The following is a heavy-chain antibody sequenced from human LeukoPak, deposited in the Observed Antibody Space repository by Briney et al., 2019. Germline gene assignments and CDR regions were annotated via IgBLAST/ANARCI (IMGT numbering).Heavy chain of an antibody. CDR3: ARRSSGSPPYYFGY. CDR1: GGSISSYY. J-gene: IGHJ4*02. CDR2: IYYTGST. V-gene: IGHV4-59*01. Sequence: SETLSLTCTVSGGSISSYYWSWIRQPPGKGLEWIGYIYYTGSTNYNPSLKSRVTISVDTSKNQFSLKLSSVTAADTAVYYCARRSSGSPPYYFGYWGQGTLVTVSS. D-gene: IGHD1-26*01.